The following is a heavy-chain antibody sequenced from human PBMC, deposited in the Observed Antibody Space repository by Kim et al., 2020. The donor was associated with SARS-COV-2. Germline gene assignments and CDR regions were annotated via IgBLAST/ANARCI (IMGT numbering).Heavy chain of an antibody. CDR3: ARVIWGTYRYTDY. Sequence: ASVKFSCKASGYTFTNTAISWVRQAPGQGLEWMGWINTDTGNPTYAQAFTRRFVFSVDTSVTTAYLQISRLEAEDTALYYCARVIWGTYRYTDYWGQGTLVTVSS. V-gene: IGHV7-4-1*02. CDR2: INTDTGNP. CDR1: GYTFTNTA. J-gene: IGHJ4*02. D-gene: IGHD3-16*02.